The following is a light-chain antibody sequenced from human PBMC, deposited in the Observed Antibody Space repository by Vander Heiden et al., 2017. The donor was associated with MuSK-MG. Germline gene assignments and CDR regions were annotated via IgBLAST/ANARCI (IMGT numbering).Light chain of an antibody. V-gene: IGKV3-15*01. CDR1: HSVSSH. CDR2: GAS. Sequence: ELVMTQSPATLSVSLGERATLSCRASHSVSSHLAWYQQKPGQAPRLLIYGASTRATGVPARFSGSGSGTDFTLTISSLQSEDFAVYYCQQDNNWPLTFGGGAKVDIK. CDR3: QQDNNWPLT. J-gene: IGKJ4*01.